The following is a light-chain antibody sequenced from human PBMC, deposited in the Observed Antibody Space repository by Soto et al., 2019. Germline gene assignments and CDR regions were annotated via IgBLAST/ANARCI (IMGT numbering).Light chain of an antibody. CDR2: DVS. CDR3: SSYAGSSTLYV. Sequence: QSALTQPTSVSGSPGQSITISCTGTSSDVGGYNYVSWYQQHPGKAPKLIIYDVSVRPSGVSNRFSDSKSGNTASLTISGLQAEDEADYYCSSYAGSSTLYVFGIGTKVTVL. V-gene: IGLV2-14*01. J-gene: IGLJ1*01. CDR1: SSDVGGYNY.